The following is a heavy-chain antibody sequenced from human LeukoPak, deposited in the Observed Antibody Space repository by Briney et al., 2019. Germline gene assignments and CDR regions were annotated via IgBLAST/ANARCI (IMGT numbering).Heavy chain of an antibody. CDR2: IIPVLNIT. CDR1: GGTFSSSA. V-gene: IGHV1-69*04. D-gene: IGHD5-18*01. J-gene: IGHJ6*02. Sequence: SVKVSCKASGGTFSSSAITWVRQAPGQGLEWMGRIIPVLNITNYARKFQGRVTITADTSTSTAYMELSSLRSEETAVYYCARDQGLTAPPPYGLDVWGQGTTVTVSS. CDR3: ARDQGLTAPPPYGLDV.